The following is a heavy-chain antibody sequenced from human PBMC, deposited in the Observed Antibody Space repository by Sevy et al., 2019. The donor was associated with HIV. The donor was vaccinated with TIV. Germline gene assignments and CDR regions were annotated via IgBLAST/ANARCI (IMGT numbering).Heavy chain of an antibody. D-gene: IGHD3-16*01. Sequence: ASVKVSCKASGGTFSSYAISWVRQAPGQGLEWMGGIIPIFGTANYAHKFQGRVTITADESTSTAYMELSSLRSEDTAVYYCARVTMVVGGPDYWGQGTLVTVSS. CDR1: GGTFSSYA. J-gene: IGHJ4*02. V-gene: IGHV1-69*13. CDR2: IIPIFGTA. CDR3: ARVTMVVGGPDY.